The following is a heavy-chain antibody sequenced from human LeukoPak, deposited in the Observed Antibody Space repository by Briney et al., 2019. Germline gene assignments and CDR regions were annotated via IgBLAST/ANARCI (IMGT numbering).Heavy chain of an antibody. CDR2: ISGSGGST. D-gene: IGHD1-26*01. V-gene: IGHV3-23*01. Sequence: GGSLRLSCAASGFTFSSYGMSWVRQAPGKGLEWVSAISGSGGSTYYADSVKGRFTISRDNSKNTLYLQMNSLRAEDTAVYYCARGGSYLSAFDIWGQGTMVTVS. J-gene: IGHJ3*02. CDR1: GFTFSSYG. CDR3: ARGGSYLSAFDI.